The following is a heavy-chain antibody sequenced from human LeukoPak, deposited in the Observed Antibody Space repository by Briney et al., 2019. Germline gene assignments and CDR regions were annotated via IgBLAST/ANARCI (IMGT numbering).Heavy chain of an antibody. CDR1: DGSISSSSYY. J-gene: IGHJ6*02. D-gene: IGHD6-19*01. CDR2: IYYSGST. CDR3: ARDFSHPSYSSGWNSRYYYGMDV. Sequence: SETLPLTCTVSDGSISSSSYYWGWIRQPPGKGLEWIGSIYYSGSTYYNPSLKSRVTISVDTSKNQFSLKLSSVTAADTAVYYCARDFSHPSYSSGWNSRYYYGMDVWGQGTTVTVSS. V-gene: IGHV4-39*07.